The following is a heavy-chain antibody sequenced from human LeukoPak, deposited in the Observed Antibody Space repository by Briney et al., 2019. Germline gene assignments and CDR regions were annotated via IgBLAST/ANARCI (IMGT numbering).Heavy chain of an antibody. CDR1: GGSISYYY. V-gene: IGHV4-59*01. CDR2: IYSSGST. CDR3: ARMGDYYDSSGYRHDAFDI. Sequence: PSETLSLTCTVSGGSISYYYWNWIRQPPGKGLEWIGYIYSSGSTNYNPSLKIRVTISLDTSKNQFSLKLSSVTAADTAVYYCARMGDYYDSSGYRHDAFDIWGQGTMVTVSS. D-gene: IGHD3-22*01. J-gene: IGHJ3*02.